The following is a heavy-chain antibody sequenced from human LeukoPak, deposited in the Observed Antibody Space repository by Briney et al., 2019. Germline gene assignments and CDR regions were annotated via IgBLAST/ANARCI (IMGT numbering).Heavy chain of an antibody. D-gene: IGHD3-10*01. Sequence: PSQALSLTCTVSGRSISSFYWSWIRQPSGGLREWIGSTYSSVSNNYNRSLKGRFTISVDTSKNQLTLKLSSVTAADTAVYYCAGLPYGEWFGELFPDYFDYWGQGNLVTVTA. CDR2: TYSSVSN. V-gene: IGHV4-59*01. CDR1: GRSISSFY. CDR3: AGLPYGEWFGELFPDYFDY. J-gene: IGHJ4*02.